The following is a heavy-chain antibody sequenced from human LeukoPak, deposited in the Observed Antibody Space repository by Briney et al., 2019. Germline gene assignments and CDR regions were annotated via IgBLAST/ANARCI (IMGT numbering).Heavy chain of an antibody. CDR1: GFAFSSYS. D-gene: IGHD1-26*01. V-gene: IGHV3-48*02. CDR3: ARGGYYPYYYIMDV. J-gene: IGHJ6*02. CDR2: LTSTSNYI. Sequence: PGGSLRLSCAASGFAFSSYSMIWVRQAPGKGLEWVSYLTSTSNYIYYADSVKGRFTVSSDNAKNSLYLQMNSLRDEDTAVYYCARGGYYPYYYIMDVWGQGTTATVSS.